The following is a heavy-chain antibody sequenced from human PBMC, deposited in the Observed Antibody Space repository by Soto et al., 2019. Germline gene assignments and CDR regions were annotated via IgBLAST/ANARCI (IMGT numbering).Heavy chain of an antibody. D-gene: IGHD2-2*02. V-gene: IGHV1-69*01. CDR3: ARTVVVPAAIANYYYGMDG. CDR2: IIPIFGTA. Sequence: QVQLVQSGAEVKKPGSSVKVSCKASGGTFSSYAISWVRQAPGQGLEWMGGIIPIFGTANYAQKFQGRVTITADESTSTDYMELSSLRSEDTAVYYCARTVVVPAAIANYYYGMDGWGQGTTVTVSS. J-gene: IGHJ6*02. CDR1: GGTFSSYA.